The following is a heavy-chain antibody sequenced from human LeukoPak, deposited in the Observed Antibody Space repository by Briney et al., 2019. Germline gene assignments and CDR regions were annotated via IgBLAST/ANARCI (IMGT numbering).Heavy chain of an antibody. J-gene: IGHJ4*02. V-gene: IGHV4-34*01. D-gene: IGHD6-6*01. CDR3: AREPYSSSDFDY. CDR2: INHSGST. Sequence: PSETLSLTCAVYGGSFSGYYWSWIRQPPGKGLEWIGEINHSGSTNYNPSLKSRVTISVDTSKNQFSLKLSSVTAADTAVYYCAREPYSSSDFDYWGQGTLVTVSS. CDR1: GGSFSGYY.